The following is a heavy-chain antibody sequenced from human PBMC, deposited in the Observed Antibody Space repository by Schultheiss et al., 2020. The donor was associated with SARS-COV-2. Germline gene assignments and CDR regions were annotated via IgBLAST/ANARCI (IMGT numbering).Heavy chain of an antibody. D-gene: IGHD3-10*01. Sequence: GSLRLSCTVSGGSISSSSYYWGWIRQPPGKGLEWIGSIYYSGSTYYNPSLKSRVTISVDTSKNQFSLKLSSVTAADTAVYFCARGKWGVGYFDYWGQGMLVTVSS. CDR3: ARGKWGVGYFDY. CDR2: IYYSGST. CDR1: GGSISSSSYY. J-gene: IGHJ4*02. V-gene: IGHV4-39*01.